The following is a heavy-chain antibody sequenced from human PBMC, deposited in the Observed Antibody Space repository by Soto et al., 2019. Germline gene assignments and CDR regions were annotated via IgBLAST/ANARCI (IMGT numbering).Heavy chain of an antibody. CDR1: GFTFSSYA. CDR3: AKDVSRITMIVVVINTRGRYAFDI. V-gene: IGHV3-23*01. CDR2: ISGSGGST. J-gene: IGHJ3*02. Sequence: GSLRLSSASSGFTFSSYAMSWVRQVPGKGLEWVSPISGSGGSTYYADSVKGRFTISRDNSKNTLYLQMNSLRAEETAVYYCAKDVSRITMIVVVINTRGRYAFDIWGQGTMVPVSS. D-gene: IGHD3-22*01.